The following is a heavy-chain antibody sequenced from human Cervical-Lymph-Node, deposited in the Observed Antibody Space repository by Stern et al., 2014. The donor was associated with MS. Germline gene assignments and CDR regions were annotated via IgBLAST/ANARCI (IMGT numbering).Heavy chain of an antibody. CDR2: ISTGSTYI. CDR1: GFTFSYYS. CDR3: ARGTVTAYNWFDP. D-gene: IGHD4-11*01. Sequence: VQLVQSGGGLVKPGGSLRLSCAASGFTFSYYSMNWVRQAPGKGLEWVACISTGSTYIYYADSVKGRFTISRDNAQNSLYLQMNSLRAEDTAVYYCARGTVTAYNWFDPWGQGTLVTVSS. V-gene: IGHV3-21*01. J-gene: IGHJ5*02.